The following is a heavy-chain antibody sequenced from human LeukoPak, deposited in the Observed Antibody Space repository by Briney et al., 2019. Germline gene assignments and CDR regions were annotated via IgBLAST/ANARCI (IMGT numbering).Heavy chain of an antibody. V-gene: IGHV4-4*07. CDR2: IYTSGST. Sequence: SETLSLTCTVSGGSISSYYWSWIRQPAGKGLEWIGRIYTSGSTNYNPSLKSRVTMSVDTSKNQFSLKLSSVTAADTAVYYCARVPRYDFWSGYEDWFDPWGQGTLVTVSS. CDR3: ARVPRYDFWSGYEDWFDP. CDR1: GGSISSYY. J-gene: IGHJ5*02. D-gene: IGHD3-3*01.